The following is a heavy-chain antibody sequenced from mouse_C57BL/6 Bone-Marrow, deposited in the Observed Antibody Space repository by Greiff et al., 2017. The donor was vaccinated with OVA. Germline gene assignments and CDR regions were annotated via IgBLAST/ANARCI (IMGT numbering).Heavy chain of an antibody. V-gene: IGHV1-63*01. Sequence: VKLMESGAELVRPGTSVKMSCKASGYTFTNYWIGWAKQRPGHGLEWIGDIYPGGGYTNYNEKFKGKATLTADKSSSTAYMQFSSLTSEDSAIYYCARRGSSGYYFDYWGQGTTLTVSS. CDR1: GYTFTNYW. J-gene: IGHJ2*01. CDR2: IYPGGGYT. CDR3: ARRGSSGYYFDY. D-gene: IGHD3-2*02.